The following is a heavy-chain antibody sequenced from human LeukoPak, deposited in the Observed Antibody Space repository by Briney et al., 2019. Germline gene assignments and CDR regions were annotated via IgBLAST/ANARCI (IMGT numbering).Heavy chain of an antibody. V-gene: IGHV3-23*01. CDR3: ARDGYSNYWYLNL. CDR2: ISGTGGRT. J-gene: IGHJ4*02. CDR1: GFAFGSYA. Sequence: GGSLRLSCAASGFAFGSYAMSWVRQAPGKGLEWVSSISGTGGRTYYADSVKGRFTISRDNSKSTLDLQMNSLRADDTAVYYCARDGYSNYWYLNLWGQGTLVTVSS. D-gene: IGHD6-13*01.